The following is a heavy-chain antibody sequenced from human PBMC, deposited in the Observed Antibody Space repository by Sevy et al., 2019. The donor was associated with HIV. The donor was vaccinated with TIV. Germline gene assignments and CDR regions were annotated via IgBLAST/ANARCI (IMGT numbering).Heavy chain of an antibody. J-gene: IGHJ6*02. D-gene: IGHD3-10*01. CDR1: GFTFRSYD. CDR3: AKSYFGSGTSYGMDL. CDR2: IRQDGSEK. V-gene: IGHV3-7*01. Sequence: GGSLRLSCEASGFTFRSYDMHWVRQAPGKGLEWVANIRQDGSEKYYVDSVRGRFTISRDNAKNSLFLQLNSLRADDTAIYYCAKSYFGSGTSYGMDLWGRGTTVTVSS.